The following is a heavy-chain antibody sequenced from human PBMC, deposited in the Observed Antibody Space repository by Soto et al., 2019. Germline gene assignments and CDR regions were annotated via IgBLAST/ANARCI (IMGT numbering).Heavy chain of an antibody. CDR3: ARDLQVRLGRFRYFDY. Sequence: QVQLQESGPGLVKPSQTLSLTCTVSGGSISSGDYYWSWIRQPPGKGLEWIGYIYYSGSTYYNPSLKSRVTISVDTSKNQFSLKLSSVTAADTAVYYCARDLQVRLGRFRYFDYWGQGTLVTVSS. J-gene: IGHJ4*02. CDR2: IYYSGST. D-gene: IGHD7-27*01. V-gene: IGHV4-30-4*01. CDR1: GGSISSGDYY.